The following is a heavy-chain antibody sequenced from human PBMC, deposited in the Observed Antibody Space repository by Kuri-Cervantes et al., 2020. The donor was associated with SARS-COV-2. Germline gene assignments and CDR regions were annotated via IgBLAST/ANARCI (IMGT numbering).Heavy chain of an antibody. Sequence: LRLSCSVSGGSIRSGAYYCHWIRHRPGKGLEWIGNIYYNGVTYYNPSLKSRVTISVDTSKNQFSLKLSSMTAADTAVYYCAADKPSYGGNGYLQLWGQGTLVTVSS. CDR3: AADKPSYGGNGYLQL. J-gene: IGHJ1*01. D-gene: IGHD4-23*01. CDR2: IYYNGVT. CDR1: GGSIRSGAYY. V-gene: IGHV4-31*03.